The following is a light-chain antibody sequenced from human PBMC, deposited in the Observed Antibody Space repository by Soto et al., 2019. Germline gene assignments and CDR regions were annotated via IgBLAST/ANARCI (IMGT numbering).Light chain of an antibody. J-gene: IGKJ1*01. CDR2: GAS. CDR3: QQNDNGPWT. V-gene: IGKV3-15*01. CDR1: QVVNSH. Sequence: VMTQSPATLSMSPGERATLSCRASQVVNSHLAWYQQRPGQAPRLLIYGASTRATGIPARFSGSESGTEFTLPITSLQSEDFAVYYCQQNDNGPWTFGQGTKVEIK.